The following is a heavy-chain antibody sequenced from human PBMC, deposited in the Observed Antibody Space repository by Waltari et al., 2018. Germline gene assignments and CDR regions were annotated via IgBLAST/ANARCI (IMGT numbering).Heavy chain of an antibody. CDR3: ASGWGTTGGVDY. J-gene: IGHJ4*02. Sequence: QLQLQESGPRLVRPSETLSLTCTVSGGSISSTTYYWAWIRQTPGKGLEWIGYIHYSGTPDYTPPVRVGVTKSVDTSKNLFSLNLRSVTAADRAVYYCASGWGTTGGVDYWGQGTLVTVSS. V-gene: IGHV4-39*07. CDR2: IHYSGTP. D-gene: IGHD3-16*01. CDR1: GGSISSTTYY.